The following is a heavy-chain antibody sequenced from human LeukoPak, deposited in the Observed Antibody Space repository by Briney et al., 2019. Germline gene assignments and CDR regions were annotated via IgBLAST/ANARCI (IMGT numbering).Heavy chain of an antibody. CDR2: MNPNSGNT. CDR3: VRWELRLGYFDY. CDR1: GYTFTSYD. D-gene: IGHD1-26*01. V-gene: IGHV1-8*01. J-gene: IGHJ4*02. Sequence: VASVKVSCKASGYTFTSYDINWVRQATGQGLEWMGWMNPNSGNTGYAQKFQGRVTMTRNTSISTAYMELSSLRSEDTAVYYCVRWELRLGYFDYWGQGTLVTVSS.